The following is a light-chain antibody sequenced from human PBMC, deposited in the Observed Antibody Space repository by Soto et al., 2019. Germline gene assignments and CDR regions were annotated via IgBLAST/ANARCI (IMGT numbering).Light chain of an antibody. Sequence: DIQLTQSPSFLSASVGDRVTITCRASQDISSSLAWYQQKPGKAPKILMYAASSLESWVPSRFSGSGSGREFTLTISSLQADDFATYYCQQVNSFPPFTFGGGTTVEIK. CDR1: QDISSS. CDR3: QQVNSFPPFT. J-gene: IGKJ4*01. V-gene: IGKV1-9*01. CDR2: AAS.